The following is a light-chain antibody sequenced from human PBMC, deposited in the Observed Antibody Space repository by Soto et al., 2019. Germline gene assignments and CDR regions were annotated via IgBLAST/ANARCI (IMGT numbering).Light chain of an antibody. J-gene: IGKJ4*01. CDR1: QGISNY. Sequence: EIQMTQSPSSLSASVGDRVTITCRASQGISNYLAWYQQIPGKVPKLLISAASTLQSGVPSRFSGSGSGTDFTLTISSLQPEDVANYYCQKYTTAPAFGGGTKVEIK. CDR2: AAS. CDR3: QKYTTAPA. V-gene: IGKV1-27*01.